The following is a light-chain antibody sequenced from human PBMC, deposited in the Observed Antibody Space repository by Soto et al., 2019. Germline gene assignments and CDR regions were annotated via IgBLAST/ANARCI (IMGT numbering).Light chain of an antibody. J-gene: IGKJ1*01. Sequence: IQLTQSPSSLSASVGDRVTVTCRASQDIRNYLAWYQQKPGKAPKLLICDASSLESGVPSRFSGSGSGTEFTLTISSLQPDDFATYYCQQYNSYSPWTFGQGTKVDIK. CDR2: DAS. V-gene: IGKV1-5*01. CDR1: QDIRNY. CDR3: QQYNSYSPWT.